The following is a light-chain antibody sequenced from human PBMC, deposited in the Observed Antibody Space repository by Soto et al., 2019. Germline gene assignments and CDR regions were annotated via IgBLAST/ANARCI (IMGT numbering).Light chain of an antibody. CDR1: QSISIW. J-gene: IGKJ1*01. Sequence: IQMTQSPSALSASIGDRVTITCRASQSISIWLAWYQQKPGKAPKLLIYAASTLQSGVPSRFSGSGSGRDFTLTISSLQPEDFATYYCLLDYSYFWAFGQGTKVDIK. CDR3: LLDYSYFWA. CDR2: AAS. V-gene: IGKV1-6*01.